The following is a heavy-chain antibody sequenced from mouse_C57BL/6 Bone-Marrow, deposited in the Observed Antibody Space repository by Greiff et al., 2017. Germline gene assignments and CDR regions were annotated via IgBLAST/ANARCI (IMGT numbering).Heavy chain of an antibody. Sequence: QVQLQQPGAELVKPGASVKMSCKASGYTFTSYWITWVKQRTGQGLEWIGEIYPRSGNTYYNEKFKGKATLTADKSSSTAYMELRSLTSEDSAVYFCARRDYWGQGTTLTVSS. J-gene: IGHJ2*01. V-gene: IGHV1-81*01. CDR1: GYTFTSYW. CDR2: IYPRSGNT. CDR3: ARRDY.